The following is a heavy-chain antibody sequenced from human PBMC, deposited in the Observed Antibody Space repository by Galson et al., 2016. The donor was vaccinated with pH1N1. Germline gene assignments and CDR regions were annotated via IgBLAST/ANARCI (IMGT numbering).Heavy chain of an antibody. CDR3: AKGASAAATLDY. V-gene: IGHV3-30*18. D-gene: IGHD6-13*01. Sequence: SLRLSCADSGFPFSTYGMHWVRQAPGKGLEWLAVISYHGENIHYADPVKGRFTISRDNSKNTLFLQMSRLRSQDTAVYYCAKGASAAATLDYWGRGTLLTVSS. CDR2: ISYHGENI. CDR1: GFPFSTYG. J-gene: IGHJ4*02.